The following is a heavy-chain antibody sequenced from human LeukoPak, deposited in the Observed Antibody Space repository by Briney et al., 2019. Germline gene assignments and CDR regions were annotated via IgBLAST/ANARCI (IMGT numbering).Heavy chain of an antibody. CDR3: NLNKSWGSVIFY. J-gene: IGHJ4*02. Sequence: GGSLRLSCAVSGFPYSTYSTIGARRAPGKGLEWVSSIYITTSGPYTYYADSVKGRFTISRDNAKNSLNLQMDSLRAEDTAVYCGNLNKSWGSVIFYWGLGTLVTVSS. D-gene: IGHD3-22*01. V-gene: IGHV3-21*01. CDR2: IYITTSGPYT. CDR1: GFPYSTYS.